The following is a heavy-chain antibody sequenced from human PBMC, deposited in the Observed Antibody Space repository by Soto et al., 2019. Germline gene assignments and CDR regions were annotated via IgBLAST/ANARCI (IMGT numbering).Heavy chain of an antibody. V-gene: IGHV4-59*01. D-gene: IGHD1-1*01. Sequence: SETLSLTCAVSGGSITSYYWSWIRQPPGKGLEWIASIYYRGTTNHNPSLKSRVTISVDMSKNQFSLKLTSVTAADTAVYFCARLDTVANYFDYWGQGALVTVSS. CDR2: IYYRGTT. CDR1: GGSITSYY. J-gene: IGHJ4*02. CDR3: ARLDTVANYFDY.